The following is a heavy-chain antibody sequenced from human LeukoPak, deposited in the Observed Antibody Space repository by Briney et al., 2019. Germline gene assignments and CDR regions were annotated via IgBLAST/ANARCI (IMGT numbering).Heavy chain of an antibody. Sequence: GESLKISCKGSGYSFTTYWIGLVRQMPGKGLEWMGIIYPGDSDTKYSPSFQGQVTISADKSISTAYLQWSSLKASDTAMYYCARTTSSSYAFDIWGQGTMVTVSS. D-gene: IGHD2-2*01. CDR3: ARTTSSSYAFDI. CDR2: IYPGDSDT. CDR1: GYSFTTYW. J-gene: IGHJ3*02. V-gene: IGHV5-51*01.